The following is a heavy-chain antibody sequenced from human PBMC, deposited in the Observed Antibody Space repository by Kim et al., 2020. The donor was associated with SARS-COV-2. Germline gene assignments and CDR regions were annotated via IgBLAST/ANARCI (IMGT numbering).Heavy chain of an antibody. CDR3: ARSKIGQQLVTNAFDI. CDR2: IYPGDSDT. D-gene: IGHD6-13*01. V-gene: IGHV5-51*01. CDR1: GYSFTSYW. J-gene: IGHJ3*02. Sequence: GESLKISCKGSGYSFTSYWIGWVRQMPGKGLEWMGIIYPGDSDTRYSPSFQGQVTISADKSISTAYLQWSSLKASDTAMYYCARSKIGQQLVTNAFDIWGQGTMVTVSS.